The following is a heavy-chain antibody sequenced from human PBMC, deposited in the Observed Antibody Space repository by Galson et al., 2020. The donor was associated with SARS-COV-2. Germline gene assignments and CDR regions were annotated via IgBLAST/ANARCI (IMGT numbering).Heavy chain of an antibody. D-gene: IGHD6-13*01. CDR1: GFTFSSYG. CDR3: AKGDWYSISWYPLDY. CDR2: ISYDGSNK. V-gene: IGHV3-30*18. J-gene: IGHJ4*02. Sequence: TGGSLRLSCAASGFTFSSYGMHWVRQAPGKGLEWVAVISYDGSNKYYADSVKGRFTISRDNSKNTPYLQMNSLRAEDTAVYYCAKGDWYSISWYPLDYWGQGTLVTVAS.